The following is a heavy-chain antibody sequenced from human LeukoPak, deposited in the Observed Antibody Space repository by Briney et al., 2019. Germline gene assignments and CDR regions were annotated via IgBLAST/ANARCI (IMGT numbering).Heavy chain of an antibody. CDR3: AGERLWFGYMPA. D-gene: IGHD3-10*01. CDR1: GGSISSYY. CDR2: IYYSGST. J-gene: IGHJ6*03. V-gene: IGHV4-59*01. Sequence: KPSETLSLTCTVSGGSISSYYWSWIRQPPGKGLEWIGYIYYSGSTNYNPSLKSRVTISVDTSKNQFSLRLSSVTAADTAVYYCAGERLWFGYMPAWGTGPTVTIPS.